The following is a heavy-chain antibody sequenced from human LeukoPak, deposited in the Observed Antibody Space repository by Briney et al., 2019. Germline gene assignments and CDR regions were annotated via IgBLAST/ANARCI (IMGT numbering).Heavy chain of an antibody. CDR2: ISSSSYI. V-gene: IGHV3-21*01. D-gene: IGHD7-27*01. CDR3: AREDWGYYFDY. Sequence: GGSLRLSCAASGFTFSSYSMNWVRQAPGKGLEWVSSISSSSYIYYAGSVKGRFTISRDNAKNSLYLQMNSLRAEDTAVYYCAREDWGYYFDYWGQGTLVTVSS. CDR1: GFTFSSYS. J-gene: IGHJ4*02.